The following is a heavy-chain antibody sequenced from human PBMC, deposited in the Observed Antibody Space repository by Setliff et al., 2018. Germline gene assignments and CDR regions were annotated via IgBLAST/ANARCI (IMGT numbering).Heavy chain of an antibody. V-gene: IGHV4-38-2*02. D-gene: IGHD3-16*01. CDR3: ARDNWARHYMDV. J-gene: IGHJ6*03. Sequence: PSETLSLTCAVSGYSISSGFSWVWIRQSPGKGLEWIGRILFSGDTYYNPSLNSRVTISADTSKNQFSLNLSSVTAADTAVYYCARDNWARHYMDVWGKGTTVTVSS. CDR1: GYSISSGFS. CDR2: ILFSGDT.